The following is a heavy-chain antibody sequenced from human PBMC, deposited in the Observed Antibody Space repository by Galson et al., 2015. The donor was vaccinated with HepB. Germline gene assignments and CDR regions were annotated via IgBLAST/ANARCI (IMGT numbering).Heavy chain of an antibody. CDR1: GGTFSSYA. CDR3: ARKEYYDFWSDDY. Sequence: SVKVSCKASGGTFSSYAISWVRQAPGQGLEWMGGIIPIFGTANYAQKFQDRDTITADESTSTAYMELRSLRSDDTAVYYCARKEYYDFWSDDYWGQGTLVTVSS. V-gene: IGHV1-69*13. CDR2: IIPIFGTA. J-gene: IGHJ4*02. D-gene: IGHD3-3*01.